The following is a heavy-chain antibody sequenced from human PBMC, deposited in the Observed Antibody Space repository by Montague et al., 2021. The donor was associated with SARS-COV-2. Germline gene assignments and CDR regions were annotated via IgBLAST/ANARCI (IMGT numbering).Heavy chain of an antibody. CDR1: GDSINTYY. V-gene: IGHV4-59*12. CDR3: ARQAAGSYFYYGVDV. J-gene: IGHJ6*02. D-gene: IGHD6-13*01. CDR2: IFYTGST. Sequence: SETLSLTCTVSGDSINTYYWNWIRQPPGKGLEWLGSIFYTGSTXXXPSXXXRVTISLDTSKNQFFLKVTSVTAADTAVYYSARQAAGSYFYYGVDVWGQGTTVTVSS.